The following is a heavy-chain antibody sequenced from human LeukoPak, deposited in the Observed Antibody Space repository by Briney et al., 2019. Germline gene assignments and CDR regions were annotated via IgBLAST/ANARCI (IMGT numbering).Heavy chain of an antibody. CDR3: AKNRGGTYKYYMDV. CDR2: IKHNGDEL. V-gene: IGHV3-7*01. J-gene: IGHJ6*03. Sequence: GGSLRRSCAASGFTFSSYWMTWVRQAPGKGLEWVANIKHNGDELNYVDSVEDRFTISRDNAKNSLYLHMTGLRVEDTAVYYCAKNRGGTYKYYMDVWGHGTTVTVSS. D-gene: IGHD1-1*01. CDR1: GFTFSSYW.